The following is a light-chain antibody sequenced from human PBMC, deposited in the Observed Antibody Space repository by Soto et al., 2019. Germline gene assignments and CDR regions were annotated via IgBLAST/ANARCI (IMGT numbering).Light chain of an antibody. Sequence: ENVLTQSPATLSLSPGDRATLSCRASQSVRSYLDWYQQKPGQAPRLLISDASNRATGVPARFSGSGSGTDFTLTISSLEPEDFAVYYCQQRSSGWTFGPGTKVEI. CDR3: QQRSSGWT. CDR2: DAS. CDR1: QSVRSY. J-gene: IGKJ1*01. V-gene: IGKV3-11*01.